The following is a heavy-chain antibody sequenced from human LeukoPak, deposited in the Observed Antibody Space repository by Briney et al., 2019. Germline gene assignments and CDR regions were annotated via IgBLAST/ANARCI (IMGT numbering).Heavy chain of an antibody. Sequence: AAVKVSCKASGYRFTSYGISWVRQAPAQGLEWMGWVSAYNGNTNYAQKFQGRVTMTTDTSTSTAYMEVRSLRSDDTAVYYCAREPGDFWSGVHDAFDIWGQGTMVAVSS. D-gene: IGHD3-3*01. CDR2: VSAYNGNT. J-gene: IGHJ3*02. CDR3: AREPGDFWSGVHDAFDI. CDR1: GYRFTSYG. V-gene: IGHV1-18*04.